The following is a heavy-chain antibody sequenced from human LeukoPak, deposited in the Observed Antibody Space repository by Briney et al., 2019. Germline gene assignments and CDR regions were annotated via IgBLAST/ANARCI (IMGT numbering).Heavy chain of an antibody. CDR2: IGSGSVDK. CDR1: GFSFNIYA. CDR3: ARDKEWFGNFDY. Sequence: GGSLRLSCAAPGFSFNIYAMGWVRQAPGKGLEWVSVIGSGSVDKHYADSVKGRFTISRDDAKNSLFLQMNSLRVEDAAIYYCARDKEWFGNFDYWGQGTLVTVSS. D-gene: IGHD3-10*01. V-gene: IGHV3-21*04. J-gene: IGHJ4*02.